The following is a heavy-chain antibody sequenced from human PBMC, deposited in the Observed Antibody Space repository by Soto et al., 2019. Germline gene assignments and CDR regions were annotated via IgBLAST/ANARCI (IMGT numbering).Heavy chain of an antibody. Sequence: GGSLRLSCAASGFTFSSYSMNWVRQAPGKGLEWVSYISSSSSTIYYADSVKGRFTISRDNAKNSLYLQVNSLRDEDTAVYYCARQNPLLIRYFDWLPQGSAFDIWGQGTMVTVSS. J-gene: IGHJ3*02. V-gene: IGHV3-48*02. D-gene: IGHD3-9*01. CDR1: GFTFSSYS. CDR2: ISSSSSTI. CDR3: ARQNPLLIRYFDWLPQGSAFDI.